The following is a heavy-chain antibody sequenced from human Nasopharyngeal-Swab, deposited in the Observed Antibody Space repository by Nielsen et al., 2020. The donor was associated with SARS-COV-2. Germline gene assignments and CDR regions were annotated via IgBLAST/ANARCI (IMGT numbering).Heavy chain of an antibody. J-gene: IGHJ5*02. CDR2: IYPGDSDT. V-gene: IGHV5-51*01. CDR3: ARLGYYDILTGPKGWFDP. D-gene: IGHD3-9*01. CDR1: GYSFTSYW. Sequence: GGSLRLSCKGSGYSFTSYWIGWVRQMPGKGLEWMGIIYPGDSDTRYSPSFQGQVTISADKSISTAYLQWSSLKASDTAMYYCARLGYYDILTGPKGWFDPWGQGTLVTVSS.